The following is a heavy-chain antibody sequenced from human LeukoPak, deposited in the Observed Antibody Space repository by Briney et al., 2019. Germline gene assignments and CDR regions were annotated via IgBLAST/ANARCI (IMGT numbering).Heavy chain of an antibody. CDR3: ARAGGQLHTGFDL. CDR1: GRSFSGYY. J-gene: IGHJ2*01. Sequence: SETLSLTCAVYGRSFSGYYWSWIRQPPGKGLEWIGEINHSGSTNYNPSLKSRVTISVDTSKNQFSLKLSSVTAADTAVYYCARAGGQLHTGFDLWGRGTLVTVSS. V-gene: IGHV4-34*01. CDR2: INHSGST. D-gene: IGHD6-6*01.